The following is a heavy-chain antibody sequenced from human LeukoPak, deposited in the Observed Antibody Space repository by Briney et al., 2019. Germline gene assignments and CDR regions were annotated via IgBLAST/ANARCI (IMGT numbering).Heavy chain of an antibody. CDR3: ATKQSDY. J-gene: IGHJ4*02. CDR2: ISARGANT. Sequence: GGSLRLSCAASGFTFSSYAMSWVRQAPGKGLEWVSGISARGANTYYADSVKGRFTISRDNSKNTLYLQMNSLRAEDTAVYYCATKQSDYWGQGTLVTVSS. CDR1: GFTFSSYA. V-gene: IGHV3-23*01. D-gene: IGHD6-19*01.